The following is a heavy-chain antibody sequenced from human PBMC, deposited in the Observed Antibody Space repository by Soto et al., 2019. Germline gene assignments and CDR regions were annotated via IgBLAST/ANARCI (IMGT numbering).Heavy chain of an antibody. CDR1: GYTFTNYA. Sequence: ASVKVSCKASGYTFTNYAMHWVRQAPGQRLEWMGWINAGNGNTKYSQKFQGRVTITRDTSASTAYMELSSLKASDSALYYCARGKYSSPRGGLDVWGQGTPVTVSS. V-gene: IGHV1-3*01. CDR2: INAGNGNT. J-gene: IGHJ6*02. CDR3: ARGKYSSPRGGLDV. D-gene: IGHD4-4*01.